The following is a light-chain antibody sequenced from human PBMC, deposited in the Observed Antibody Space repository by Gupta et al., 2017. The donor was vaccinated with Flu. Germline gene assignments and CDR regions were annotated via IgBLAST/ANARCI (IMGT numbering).Light chain of an antibody. Sequence: SSELTQDPAVSVALGQTVRTTCQGDSLRNFYASWYQQKPGQAPLLVIYGKNNRPSGIPDRFSGSSSGNTASLTITGAQAEDEADYYCNSRDTSGDHLVVFGGGTKLTVL. CDR3: NSRDTSGDHLVV. CDR2: GKN. CDR1: SLRNFY. V-gene: IGLV3-19*01. J-gene: IGLJ3*02.